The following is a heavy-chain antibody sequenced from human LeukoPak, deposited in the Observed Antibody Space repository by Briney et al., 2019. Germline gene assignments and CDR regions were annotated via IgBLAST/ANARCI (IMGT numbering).Heavy chain of an antibody. CDR1: GFTFSSYE. V-gene: IGHV3-48*03. CDR2: ISSSGSTI. Sequence: GGSLRLSCAASGFTFSSYEMNWVRQAPGKGLEWVSYISSSGSTIYYADSVEGRFTISRDNAKNSLYLQMNSLRAEDTAVYYCAKSKEVRGTNWFDPWGQGTLVTVSS. J-gene: IGHJ5*02. CDR3: AKSKEVRGTNWFDP. D-gene: IGHD3-10*01.